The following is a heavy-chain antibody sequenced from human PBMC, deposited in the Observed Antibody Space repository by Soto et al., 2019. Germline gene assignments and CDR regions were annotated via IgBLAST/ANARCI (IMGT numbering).Heavy chain of an antibody. CDR1: GFSLSTSGVG. CDR3: AHARVEQRRCFDS. Sequence: QITLKESGPTLVKPTQTLTLTCAFSGFSLSTSGVGVGWIRQPPGKALEWLALIYWDDDKRYSPSLDSRLIITKHSAKNQVLLTITNMDPVDPATYCCAHARVEQRRCFDSWGRGTLVTVSS. J-gene: IGHJ5*01. D-gene: IGHD1-1*01. V-gene: IGHV2-5*02. CDR2: IYWDDDK.